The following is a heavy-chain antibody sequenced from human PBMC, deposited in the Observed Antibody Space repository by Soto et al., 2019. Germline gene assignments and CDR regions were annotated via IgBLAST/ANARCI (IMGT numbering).Heavy chain of an antibody. CDR2: INPNSGDT. D-gene: IGHD6-25*01. V-gene: IGHV1-2*04. J-gene: IGHJ5*02. Sequence: QLHLVQSGAEEQKPGASMKVSCKASGYTFTGYYIHWVRQAPGQGLEWMGWINPNSGDTNYAQKFQGWVTMTRDTSISTAYMELSRLRPDDTAVYYCARGPSGSRGWFDPWGQGTLVTVSS. CDR1: GYTFTGYY. CDR3: ARGPSGSRGWFDP.